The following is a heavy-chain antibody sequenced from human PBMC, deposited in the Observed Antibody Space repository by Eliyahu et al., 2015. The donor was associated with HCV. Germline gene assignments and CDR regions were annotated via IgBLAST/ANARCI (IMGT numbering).Heavy chain of an antibody. D-gene: IGHD3-10*01. V-gene: IGHV5-51*01. Sequence: EVQLVXSGAEVKKPXESLKISCKGSGYSXPSXXXGWVRQMPGKGLEWMGIIYPGDSDTRYSPSFQGQVTISADKSISTAYLQWSSLKASDTAMYYCARHKTGEKNAIINYAFDYWGQGTLVTVSS. CDR2: IYPGDSDT. CDR3: ARHKTGEKNAIINYAFDY. CDR1: GYSXPSXX. J-gene: IGHJ4*02.